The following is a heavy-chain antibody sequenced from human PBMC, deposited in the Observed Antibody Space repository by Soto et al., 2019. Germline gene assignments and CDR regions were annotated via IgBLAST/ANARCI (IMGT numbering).Heavy chain of an antibody. D-gene: IGHD6-6*01. Sequence: VQLVQSGAEVKKPGASVKVSCKASGYTFTGYYMHWVRQAPGQGLEWMGWINPNSGGTNYAQKFQGWVTMTRDTPISTAYMELSRLRSDDTAVYYCARASHHSSSYYYYYGMDVWGQGTTVTVSS. CDR1: GYTFTGYY. J-gene: IGHJ6*02. CDR3: ARASHHSSSYYYYYGMDV. V-gene: IGHV1-2*04. CDR2: INPNSGGT.